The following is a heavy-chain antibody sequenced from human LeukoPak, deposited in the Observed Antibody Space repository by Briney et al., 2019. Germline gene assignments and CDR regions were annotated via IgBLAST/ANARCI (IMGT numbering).Heavy chain of an antibody. V-gene: IGHV1-2*02. CDR1: RYTFTDYY. J-gene: IGHJ5*02. Sequence: ASVKVSCKASRYTFTDYYIHWVRQAPGQGLEWMGWINPKTGGTHYVQNFQGRVTMTRDTSITTVYMELNSLKSDDSAMYYCARDMRTPGIADWFDPWGQGTLVTVSS. D-gene: IGHD2-15*01. CDR2: INPKTGGT. CDR3: ARDMRTPGIADWFDP.